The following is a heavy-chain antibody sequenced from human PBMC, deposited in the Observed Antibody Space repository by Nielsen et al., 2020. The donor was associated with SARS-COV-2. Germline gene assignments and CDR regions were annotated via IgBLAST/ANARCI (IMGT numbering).Heavy chain of an antibody. CDR1: GFTFSSYG. J-gene: IGHJ4*02. V-gene: IGHV3-30*03. CDR2: ISYDGSNK. CDR3: ASESGIAAAGSSDY. D-gene: IGHD6-13*01. Sequence: GGSLRLSCAASGFTFSSYGMHWVRQAPGKGLEWVAVISYDGSNKYYADSVKGRFTISRDNSKNTLYLQMNSLRAEDTAVYYCASESGIAAAGSSDYWGQGTLVTVSS.